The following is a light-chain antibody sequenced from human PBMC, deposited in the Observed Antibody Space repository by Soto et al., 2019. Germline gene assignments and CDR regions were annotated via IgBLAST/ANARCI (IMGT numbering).Light chain of an antibody. CDR1: NIGGRS. CDR3: QVSDYSTDDVV. Sequence: SYELTQPPSVSVAPGQTASITCGGDNIGGRSVHWYQQKPGQAPVVVVDHDSDRPSGIPERFSGSNSGNMATLTISRVEAGDEAVYHCQVSDYSTDDVVFGGGTKVTVL. V-gene: IGLV3-21*02. CDR2: HDS. J-gene: IGLJ2*01.